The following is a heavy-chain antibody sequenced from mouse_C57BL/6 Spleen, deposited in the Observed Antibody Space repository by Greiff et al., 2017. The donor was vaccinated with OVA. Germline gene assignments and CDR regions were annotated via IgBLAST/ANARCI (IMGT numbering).Heavy chain of an antibody. Sequence: QVQLQQSGAELVMPGASVKLSCKASGYTFTSYWMHWVKQRPGQGLEWIGEIDPSDSYTNYNQKFKCKSTLTVDKSSNTAYMQLSSLTSEDSAVYYCARFLYDYAAMDYWGQGTSVTVSS. J-gene: IGHJ4*01. V-gene: IGHV1-69*01. CDR1: GYTFTSYW. CDR2: IDPSDSYT. CDR3: ARFLYDYAAMDY. D-gene: IGHD1-1*01.